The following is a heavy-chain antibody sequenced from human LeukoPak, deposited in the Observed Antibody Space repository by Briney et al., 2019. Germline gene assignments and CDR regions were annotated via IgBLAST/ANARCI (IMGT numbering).Heavy chain of an antibody. D-gene: IGHD2-15*01. Sequence: GGSLRLSCAASGFTFGIYAMHWVRQAPGKGLEWVSGIFGSGGSAHYADSVKGRFTISRDNSKNTVYLQMDSLRAEDTATYSCAKTTTGYSSGRYPAWPIDYWGQGTLVTVSS. CDR1: GFTFGIYA. CDR3: AKTTTGYSSGRYPAWPIDY. CDR2: IFGSGGSA. V-gene: IGHV3-23*01. J-gene: IGHJ4*02.